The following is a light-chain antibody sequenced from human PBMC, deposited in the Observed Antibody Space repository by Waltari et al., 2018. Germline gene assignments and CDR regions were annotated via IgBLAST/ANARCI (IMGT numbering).Light chain of an antibody. CDR2: DAS. V-gene: IGKV3-20*01. J-gene: IGKJ1*01. CDR1: QSVSRT. CDR3: QKYCTLPAT. Sequence: ETVVTQSQGTMSLAPGERGSLSCRAGQSVSRTVACYQQKPGQAPRLLIYDASSRAAGIPDRFSCSGSGTDFSLTISSLEPEDFGVSYFQKYCTLPATFGQGTTVEI.